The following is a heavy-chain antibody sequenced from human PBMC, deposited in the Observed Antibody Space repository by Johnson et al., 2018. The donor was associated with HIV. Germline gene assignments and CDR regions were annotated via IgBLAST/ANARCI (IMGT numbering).Heavy chain of an antibody. CDR2: IRYDGSNK. V-gene: IGHV3-30*02. CDR1: GFTFSRYG. CDR3: TTEGDAFDI. J-gene: IGHJ3*02. Sequence: HVQLVESGGGVVRPGGSLRLSCAASGFTFSRYGMHWVRQAPGKGLEWVAFIRYDGSNKYYADSVKGRFTISRDNAKNSLYLQMSSLRTEDAGVYYCTTEGDAFDIWGQGTMVTVSS.